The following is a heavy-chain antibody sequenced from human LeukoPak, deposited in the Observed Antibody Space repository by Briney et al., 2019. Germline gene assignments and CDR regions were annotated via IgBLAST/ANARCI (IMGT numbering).Heavy chain of an antibody. CDR3: ARELAMVRGVIHYYYGMDV. D-gene: IGHD3-10*01. Sequence: GGSLRLSCAASGFTFSSYWMSWVRQARGKGLEWVANIKQEGSEKYYVDSVKGRFTISRDNDKNSLYLQMNSLRAEDTAVYYCARELAMVRGVIHYYYGMDVWGQETTVTDSS. CDR2: IKQEGSEK. V-gene: IGHV3-7*01. CDR1: GFTFSSYW. J-gene: IGHJ6*02.